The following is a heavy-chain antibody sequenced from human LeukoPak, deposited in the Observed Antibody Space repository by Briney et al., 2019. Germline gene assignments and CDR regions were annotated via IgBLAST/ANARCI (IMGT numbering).Heavy chain of an antibody. CDR3: ARDLGFRSGPDY. CDR2: ISFSGST. CDR1: GGSISSYY. J-gene: IGHJ4*02. D-gene: IGHD3-3*01. Sequence: SETLSLTCTVSGGSISSYYWSWIRQPAGKGLQWIGRISFSGSTNYNPSLKSRVTMSVDTSKNQVSLRLSSVTAADTAVYYCARDLGFRSGPDYWGQGTLVTVSS. V-gene: IGHV4-4*07.